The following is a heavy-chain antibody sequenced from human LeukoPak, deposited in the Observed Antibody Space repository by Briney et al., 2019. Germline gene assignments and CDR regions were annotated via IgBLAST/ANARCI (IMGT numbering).Heavy chain of an antibody. V-gene: IGHV3-48*03. CDR3: ARENVEMATIDPAYFDY. Sequence: PGGSLRLPCAASGFTFSSYEMNWVRQAPGKGLEWVSYISSSGSTIYYADSVKGRFTISRDNAKNSLYLQMNSLRAEDTAVYYCARENVEMATIDPAYFDYWGQGTLVTVSS. D-gene: IGHD5-24*01. J-gene: IGHJ4*02. CDR2: ISSSGSTI. CDR1: GFTFSSYE.